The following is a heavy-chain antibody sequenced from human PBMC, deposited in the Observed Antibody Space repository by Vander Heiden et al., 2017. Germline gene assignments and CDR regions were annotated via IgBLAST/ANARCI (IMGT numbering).Heavy chain of an antibody. D-gene: IGHD3-22*01. CDR3: ARDSRGSGYYSLDY. Sequence: QVQLVASGGGLVQTGRSLILSCSASGFPFGGYGMHWVRQAPGKGLEWVAVIWYDGSNKYYADSVKGRFTISRDNSKNTLYLQMNSLRAEDTAVYYCARDSRGSGYYSLDYWGQGTLVTVSS. CDR2: IWYDGSNK. J-gene: IGHJ4*02. V-gene: IGHV3-33*01. CDR1: GFPFGGYG.